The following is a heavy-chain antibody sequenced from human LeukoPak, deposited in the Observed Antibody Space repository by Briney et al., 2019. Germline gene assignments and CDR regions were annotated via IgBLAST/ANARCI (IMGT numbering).Heavy chain of an antibody. CDR3: AKEGSYYGDFDYFDY. V-gene: IGHV3-48*01. Sequence: GGSLRLSCAASGFTFSSYRMNWVRQAPGKGLEWVSYISSSSSTIYYADSVKGRFTISRDNAKNSLYLQMNSLRAEDTAVYYCAKEGSYYGDFDYFDYWGQGTLVTVSS. CDR1: GFTFSSYR. D-gene: IGHD4-17*01. J-gene: IGHJ4*02. CDR2: ISSSSSTI.